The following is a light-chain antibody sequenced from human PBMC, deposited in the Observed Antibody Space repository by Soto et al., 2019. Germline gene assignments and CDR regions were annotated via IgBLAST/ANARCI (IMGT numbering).Light chain of an antibody. Sequence: DIQMTQSPSSLSASVGDRVTITCRASQSISNYLNWYQQKPGKAPKLLIYAAFSLQYGVPSRFSGSGSGTHFTLTISSLQPEDFAIYYCQQSYSTPSTFGPGTKVEIK. V-gene: IGKV1-39*01. CDR3: QQSYSTPST. CDR2: AAF. J-gene: IGKJ3*01. CDR1: QSISNY.